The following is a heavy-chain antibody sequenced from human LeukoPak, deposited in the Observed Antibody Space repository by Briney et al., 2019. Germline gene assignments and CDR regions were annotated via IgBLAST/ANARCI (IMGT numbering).Heavy chain of an antibody. D-gene: IGHD2-2*01. Sequence: PGGSLRLSCVVSGFTFSSYWMSWVRQAPGKGLEWVANIKRDGGEKYYVDSVKGRFTISRDNSKNTLYLQMNSLRGEDTAVYYCAKGGSPSCYSSSGYWGQGTLVTVSS. CDR2: IKRDGGEK. V-gene: IGHV3-7*05. J-gene: IGHJ4*02. CDR3: AKGGSPSCYSSSGY. CDR1: GFTFSSYW.